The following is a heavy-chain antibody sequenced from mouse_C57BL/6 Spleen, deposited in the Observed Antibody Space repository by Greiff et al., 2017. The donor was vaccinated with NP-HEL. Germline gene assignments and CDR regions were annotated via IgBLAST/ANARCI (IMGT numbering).Heavy chain of an antibody. V-gene: IGHV1-85*01. Sequence: QVQLKQSGPELVKPGASVKLSCKASGYTFTSYDINWVKQRPGQGLEWIGWIYPRDGSTKYNEKFKGTATLTVDTSSSTAYMELHSLTSEDSAVYFCARGPYYGSSHWYFDVWGTGTTVTVSS. CDR2: IYPRDGST. D-gene: IGHD1-1*01. CDR3: ARGPYYGSSHWYFDV. CDR1: GYTFTSYD. J-gene: IGHJ1*03.